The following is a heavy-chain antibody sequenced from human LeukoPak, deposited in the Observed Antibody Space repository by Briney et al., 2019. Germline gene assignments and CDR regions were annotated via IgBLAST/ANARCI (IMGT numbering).Heavy chain of an antibody. V-gene: IGHV4-39*07. D-gene: IGHD1-26*01. CDR3: ARDPELSYYYYMDV. CDR2: IYYSGST. J-gene: IGHJ6*03. CDR1: GGSISSSSYY. Sequence: SETLSLTCTVSGGSISSSSYYWGWIRQPPGKGLEWIGSIYYSGSTYYNPSLKSRVTISVDTSKNQFSLKLSSVTAADTAVYYCARDPELSYYYYMDVWGKGTTVTVSS.